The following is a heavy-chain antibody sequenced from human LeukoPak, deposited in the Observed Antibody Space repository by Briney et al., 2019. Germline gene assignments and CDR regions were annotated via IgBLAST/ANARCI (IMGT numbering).Heavy chain of an antibody. CDR2: IYSGGST. J-gene: IGHJ4*02. D-gene: IGHD1-1*01. CDR1: GFTVSSNH. Sequence: GGSLRLSCAASGFTVSSNHMSWVRQAPGKGLEWVSVIYSGGSTDYADSVKGRFSISRDNSKNTLYLQMNSLRAEDTAVYHCARGPAGYNWGQGTLVTVSS. CDR3: ARGPAGYN. V-gene: IGHV3-53*01.